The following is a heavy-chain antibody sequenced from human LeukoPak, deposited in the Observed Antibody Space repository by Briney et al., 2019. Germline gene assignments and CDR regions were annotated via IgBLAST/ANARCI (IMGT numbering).Heavy chain of an antibody. CDR2: IVVGSGNT. D-gene: IGHD4-17*01. CDR3: AAANRERNYGDYYYYGMDV. V-gene: IGHV1-58*01. Sequence: GASVKDSCKASGFTFTSSAVQWVRQARGQRLEWIGWIVVGSGNTNYAQKFQERVTITRDMSTSTAYMELSSLRSEDTAVYYCAAANRERNYGDYYYYGMDVWGQGTTVTVSS. J-gene: IGHJ6*02. CDR1: GFTFTSSA.